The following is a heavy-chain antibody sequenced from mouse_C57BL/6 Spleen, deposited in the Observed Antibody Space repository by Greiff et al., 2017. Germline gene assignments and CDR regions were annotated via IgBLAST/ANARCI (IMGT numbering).Heavy chain of an antibody. Sequence: QVQLQQSGPGLVQPSQCLSITCTVSGFSLTSYGVHWVRQSPGKGLEWLGVIWSGGSTDYNAAFISRLSISKDNSKSQVFFKMNSLQAEDAAIYYCARSEGLPYFDYWGQGTTLTVSS. J-gene: IGHJ2*01. CDR2: IWSGGST. CDR3: ARSEGLPYFDY. CDR1: GFSLTSYG. D-gene: IGHD3-1*01. V-gene: IGHV2-2*01.